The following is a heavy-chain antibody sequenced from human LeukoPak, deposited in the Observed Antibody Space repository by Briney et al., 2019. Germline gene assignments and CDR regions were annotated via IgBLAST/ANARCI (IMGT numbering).Heavy chain of an antibody. V-gene: IGHV3-21*01. CDR3: ARGLQRAKNWFDP. CDR2: ISSTGNYI. Sequence: PGESLRLSCAASGFTLSSYTMNWVRQAPGKGLEWVSSISSTGNYIYYADSVKGRFNISRDSAKNSLCLQMNSLRAEDTAVYYCARGLQRAKNWFDPWGQGTLVTVPS. CDR1: GFTLSSYT. D-gene: IGHD4/OR15-4a*01. J-gene: IGHJ5*02.